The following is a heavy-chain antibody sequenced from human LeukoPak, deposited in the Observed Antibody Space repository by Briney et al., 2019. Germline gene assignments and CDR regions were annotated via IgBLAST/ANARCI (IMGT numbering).Heavy chain of an antibody. CDR1: GGSISSGSYY. Sequence: SQTLSLTCTVSGGSISSGSYYWSWIRQPAGKGLEWIGRIYTSGSTNYNPSLKSRVTISVDTSKNQFSLKLSSVTAADTAVYYCARGFVVVPAAIRLRVTRRAFDIWGQETMVTVSS. J-gene: IGHJ3*02. V-gene: IGHV4-61*02. CDR3: ARGFVVVPAAIRLRVTRRAFDI. D-gene: IGHD2-2*02. CDR2: IYTSGST.